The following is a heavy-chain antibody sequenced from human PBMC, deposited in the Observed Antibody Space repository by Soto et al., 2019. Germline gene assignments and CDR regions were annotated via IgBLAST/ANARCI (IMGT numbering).Heavy chain of an antibody. CDR1: GYTFTIYG. CDR3: ARYLAVADPSYTYAMAV. V-gene: IGHV1-18*04. D-gene: IGHD6-19*01. CDR2: INAYNGDT. J-gene: IGHJ6*02. Sequence: ASVKVSCKASGYTFTIYGISWVRQAPGQGLEWMGWINAYNGDTNYAQNLQGRVTMTTDTSTSTVYMELRSLRSDDTAVYYCARYLAVADPSYTYAMAVWGQGTRSPSP.